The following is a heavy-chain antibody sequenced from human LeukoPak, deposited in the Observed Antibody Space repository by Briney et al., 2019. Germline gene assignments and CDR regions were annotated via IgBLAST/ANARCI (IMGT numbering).Heavy chain of an antibody. V-gene: IGHV3-23*01. CDR1: GFTLSSYA. CDR3: ARDLMGWDLHYFDY. CDR2: ISVSGNT. Sequence: QSGGSLRLSCAASGFTLSSYAMSWVRQGPGKGLEWVSAISVSGNTYHADSVKGRFTISRDSSKNTLYLQMNSLRAGDAAVYYCARDLMGWDLHYFDYWGQGTLVTVSS. J-gene: IGHJ4*02. D-gene: IGHD1-26*01.